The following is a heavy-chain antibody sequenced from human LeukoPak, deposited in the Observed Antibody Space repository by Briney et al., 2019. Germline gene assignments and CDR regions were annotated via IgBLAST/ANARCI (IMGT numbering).Heavy chain of an antibody. V-gene: IGHV1-3*03. Sequence: ASVKVSCKASGYTFTSYAMHWVRHAPGQRLEWMGWINAGNGNTKYSQEFQGRVTITRDTSASTAYMELSSLRSEDMAVYYCARGPKRAKYYYDSSGYYKLDYWGQGTLVTVSS. CDR2: INAGNGNT. CDR3: ARGPKRAKYYYDSSGYYKLDY. D-gene: IGHD3-22*01. CDR1: GYTFTSYA. J-gene: IGHJ4*02.